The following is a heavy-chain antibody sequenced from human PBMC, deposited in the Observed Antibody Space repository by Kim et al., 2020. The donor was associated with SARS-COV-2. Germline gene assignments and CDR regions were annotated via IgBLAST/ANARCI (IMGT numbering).Heavy chain of an antibody. CDR2: IRNKDNSYSK. D-gene: IGHD7-27*01. Sequence: GGSLRLSCSASGFSFSGHFMDWVRQPPGKGLEWVARIRNKDNSYSKEYAASVRGRFSISRDDSRSSLYLQMNSLQTEDTAVYYCLRDYEGLGINWGQGTRVTFSS. CDR1: GFSFSGHF. CDR3: LRDYEGLGIN. J-gene: IGHJ4*02. V-gene: IGHV3-72*01.